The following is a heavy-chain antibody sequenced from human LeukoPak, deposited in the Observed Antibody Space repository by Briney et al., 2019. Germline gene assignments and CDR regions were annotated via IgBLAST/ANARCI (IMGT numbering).Heavy chain of an antibody. V-gene: IGHV1-2*04. CDR3: ARAPDPGNSRVGWFDP. Sequence: ASVKVSCKASGYTFTGYYMHWVRQAPGQGLEWMGWINPNSGGTNYAQKFQGWVTMNRDTSISTAYMELSRLRSEDTAVYYCARAPDPGNSRVGWFDPWGQGTLVTVSS. J-gene: IGHJ5*02. D-gene: IGHD4-23*01. CDR2: INPNSGGT. CDR1: GYTFTGYY.